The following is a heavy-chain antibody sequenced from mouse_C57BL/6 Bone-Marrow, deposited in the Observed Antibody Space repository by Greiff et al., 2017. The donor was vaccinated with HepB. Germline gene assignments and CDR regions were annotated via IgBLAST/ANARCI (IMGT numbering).Heavy chain of an antibody. V-gene: IGHV5-17*02. Sequence: EVQLVESGGGLVQPGGSRKLSCAASGFTFSSFGIHWVRQAPEKGLEWVAYISSGSSAIYYADTVKGRFTISRDNPKNTLFLQMTSLRSEDTAMYYCARQEPFYYAMDYWGQGTSVTVSS. CDR1: GFTFSSFG. J-gene: IGHJ4*01. CDR2: ISSGSSAI. CDR3: ARQEPFYYAMDY.